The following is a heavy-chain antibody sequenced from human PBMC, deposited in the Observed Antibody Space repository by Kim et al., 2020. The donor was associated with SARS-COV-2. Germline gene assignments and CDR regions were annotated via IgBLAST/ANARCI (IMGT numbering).Heavy chain of an antibody. J-gene: IGHJ5*01. V-gene: IGHV3-30*04. CDR1: EFSFSTSP. CDR2: ISPDGSNE. CDR3: ARQGWGAGYNLDS. D-gene: IGHD5-12*01. Sequence: GGSLRLSCVASEFSFSTSPIHWVRQAPGKGLEWVALISPDGSNEYYADSVRGRFTISRDNSKNTLYLQMNSLRSEDTAVYYCARQGWGAGYNLDSWGQGTLVTFSS.